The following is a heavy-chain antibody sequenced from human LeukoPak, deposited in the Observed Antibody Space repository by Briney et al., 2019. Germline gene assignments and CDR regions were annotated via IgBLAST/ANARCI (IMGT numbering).Heavy chain of an antibody. V-gene: IGHV4-31*03. CDR2: IYYTGTT. J-gene: IGHJ4*02. CDR3: ARVGSRDNFHFDY. CDR1: GASITSGTYY. D-gene: IGHD2-15*01. Sequence: PSQTLSLTCTVPGASITSGTYYWSWIRQHPGKGLEWIGYIYYTGTTDYNPSLKSRVTISRDTSKNQFSLSLSSVTAEDTAVFYCARVGSRDNFHFDYWGQGSLVTVSS.